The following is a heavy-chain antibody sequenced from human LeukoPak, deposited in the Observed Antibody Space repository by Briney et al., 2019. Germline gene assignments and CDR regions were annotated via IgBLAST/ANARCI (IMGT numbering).Heavy chain of an antibody. CDR1: GFTFSSYG. CDR3: ARAPPFCSGGSCYPSYYYYGMDV. J-gene: IGHJ6*02. Sequence: PGGSLRLSCAASGFTFSSYGMHWVRQAPGKGLEWVTVIWYDGSNKYYADSVKGRLTISRDNSKNTLYLQMNSLRAEDTAVYYCARAPPFCSGGSCYPSYYYYGMDVWGQGTTVTVSS. V-gene: IGHV3-33*01. D-gene: IGHD2-15*01. CDR2: IWYDGSNK.